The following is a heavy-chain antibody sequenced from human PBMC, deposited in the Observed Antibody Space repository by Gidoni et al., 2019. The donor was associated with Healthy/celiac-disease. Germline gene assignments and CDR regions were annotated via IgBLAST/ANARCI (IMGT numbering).Heavy chain of an antibody. CDR3: ARHLGVLHYYYGMDV. D-gene: IGHD2-15*01. CDR1: GYSFTSYW. J-gene: IGHJ6*04. Sequence: EVQLVQSGAEVKKPGESLKISCKGSGYSFTSYWIGWVRQMPGKGLECMGIIYPGDSDTRYSPSFQGQVTISADKSISTAYLQWSSLKASDTAMYYCARHLGVLHYYYGMDVWGKGTTVTVSS. CDR2: IYPGDSDT. V-gene: IGHV5-51*01.